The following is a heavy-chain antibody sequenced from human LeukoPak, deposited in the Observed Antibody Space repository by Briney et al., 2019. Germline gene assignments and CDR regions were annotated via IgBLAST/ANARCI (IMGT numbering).Heavy chain of an antibody. CDR2: ISSDGRIT. D-gene: IGHD4-17*01. CDR3: AKEDYGFGKNWFDP. V-gene: IGHV3-74*01. CDR1: GFTFSNYW. Sequence: GGSLRLSCAASGFTFSNYWAHWVRQAPGKGLVWVSRISSDGRITNYADSVKGRFTISRDNAKNTLYLQMNSLRAEDTAVYYCAKEDYGFGKNWFDPWGQGTLVTVSS. J-gene: IGHJ5*02.